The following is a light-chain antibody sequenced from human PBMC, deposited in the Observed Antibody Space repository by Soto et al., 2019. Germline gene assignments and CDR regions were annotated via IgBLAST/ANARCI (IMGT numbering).Light chain of an antibody. CDR3: SSYTSSSTLRV. J-gene: IGLJ2*01. Sequence: QSVLTQPASVSGSPGQSITISCTGTSSDVGGYNYVSWYQQHPGKAPKLMIYDVSNRPSGVSNRFSGSKSVNTASLTISGLQAEDEADYYCSSYTSSSTLRVFGGGTKLTVL. V-gene: IGLV2-14*01. CDR2: DVS. CDR1: SSDVGGYNY.